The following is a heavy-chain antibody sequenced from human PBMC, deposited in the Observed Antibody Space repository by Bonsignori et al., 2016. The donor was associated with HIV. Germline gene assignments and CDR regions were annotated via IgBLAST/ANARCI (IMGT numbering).Heavy chain of an antibody. D-gene: IGHD2-8*01. CDR1: SGSIDGDDYF. V-gene: IGHV4-31*03. Sequence: QVHLQESGPGLVRPSQTLSLTCTVSSGSIDGDDYFWTWIRHVPGKGLQWIGYVYDSDSVWYNPSLGSRLTISVDTTKPQFFLRLRSVSAADTAVYYCARGLHYSNFVGYTYYFDSWGPGILVVVSS. CDR3: ARGLHYSNFVGYTYYFDS. J-gene: IGHJ4*03. CDR2: VYDSDSV.